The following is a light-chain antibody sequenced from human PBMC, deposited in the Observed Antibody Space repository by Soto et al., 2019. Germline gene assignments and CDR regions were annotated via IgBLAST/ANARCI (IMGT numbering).Light chain of an antibody. CDR1: SSDVGSYNY. CDR3: SSYAGNFWV. J-gene: IGLJ3*02. CDR2: EVT. V-gene: IGLV2-8*01. Sequence: QSALTQPPSASGSPGQSVTISCTGTSSDVGSYNYVSWYQQHPGKAPKLMIYEVTKRPSGVPDRFSGSKSANTASLTISGLQAEDEADYYCSSYAGNFWVFGGGTKLPVL.